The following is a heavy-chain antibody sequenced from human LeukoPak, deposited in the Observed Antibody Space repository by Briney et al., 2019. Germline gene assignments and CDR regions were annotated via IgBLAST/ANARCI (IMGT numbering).Heavy chain of an antibody. Sequence: TPSETLSLTCTVSGGSISSYYWSWIRQPAGKGLEWIGRIYTSGSTNYNPSLKGRVTMSVDTSKNQFSLKLSSVTAADTAVYYRARDLTLYGMDVWGQGTTVTVSS. CDR1: GGSISSYY. CDR2: IYTSGST. CDR3: ARDLTLYGMDV. J-gene: IGHJ6*02. V-gene: IGHV4-4*07.